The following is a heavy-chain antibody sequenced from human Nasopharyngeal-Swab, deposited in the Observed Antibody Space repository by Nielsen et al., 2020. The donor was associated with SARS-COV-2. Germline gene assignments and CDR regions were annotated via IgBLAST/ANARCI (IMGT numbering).Heavy chain of an antibody. CDR2: ISGSGGST. CDR3: AKEDGIVGATRDFGAY. J-gene: IGHJ4*02. D-gene: IGHD1-26*01. Sequence: WIRQPPGKGLEWVSAISGSGGSTYYADSVKGRFTISRDNSKNTLYLQMNSRRAEDTAVYYCAKEDGIVGATRDFGAYWGQGTLVTVSS. V-gene: IGHV3-23*01.